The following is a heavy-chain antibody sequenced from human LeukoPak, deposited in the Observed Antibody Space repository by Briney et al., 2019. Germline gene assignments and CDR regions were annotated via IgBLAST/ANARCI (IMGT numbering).Heavy chain of an antibody. J-gene: IGHJ5*01. CDR2: ISGSGSTV. Sequence: KPGGSLRLSCAASGFTFSDYYMSWIRQAPGKGLEWVSYISGSGSTVYYAASVRGRFTISRDNAKNSLFLQMNSLRAEDTAVYYCARDRGNSDPGDWFGSWGQGTLVTVSS. CDR1: GFTFSDYY. CDR3: ARDRGNSDPGDWFGS. D-gene: IGHD4-23*01. V-gene: IGHV3-11*01.